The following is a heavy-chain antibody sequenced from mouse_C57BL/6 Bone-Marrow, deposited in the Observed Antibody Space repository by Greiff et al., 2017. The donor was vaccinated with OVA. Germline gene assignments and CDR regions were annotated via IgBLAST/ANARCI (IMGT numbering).Heavy chain of an antibody. CDR3: SPHYYGSPWFAY. CDR1: GYSFTGYY. V-gene: IGHV1-42*01. D-gene: IGHD1-1*01. CDR2: INPSTGGT. Sequence: EVKLQESGPELVKPGASVKISCKASGYSFTGYYMNWVKQSPEKSLEWIGEINPSTGGTTSNQKFKDKATLTVDKSSSTAYMKLKSLTSEDSAFYYCSPHYYGSPWFAYWGQGTLVTVSA. J-gene: IGHJ3*01.